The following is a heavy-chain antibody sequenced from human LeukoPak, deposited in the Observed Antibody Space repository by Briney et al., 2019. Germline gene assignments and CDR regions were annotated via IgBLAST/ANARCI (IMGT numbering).Heavy chain of an antibody. D-gene: IGHD6-19*01. J-gene: IGHJ4*02. V-gene: IGHV3-74*01. Sequence: GGSLRLSRGAYRFTFSRSAMCWVRQAPGKGLEWVSRINSDGIGTSNADSVKGRFTISRDNAKNSLYLQMNSLRAEDTAVYYCVANPPAIAVAGNGYFDYWGQGALVTVSS. CDR1: RFTFSRSA. CDR2: INSDGIGT. CDR3: VANPPAIAVAGNGYFDY.